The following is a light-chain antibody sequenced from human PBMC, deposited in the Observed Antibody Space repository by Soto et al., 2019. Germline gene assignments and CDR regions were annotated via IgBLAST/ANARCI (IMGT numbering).Light chain of an antibody. CDR3: AAWDGSLNVVL. Sequence: LTQPPSASGTPGQRVTISCSGSSSNIGTNTVNWYQQFPRSAPKLLMYSSNQRPSGVPDRFSGSKSGTSASLAISGLQSEDEADYYCAAWDGSLNVVLFGGGTKVTVL. V-gene: IGLV1-44*01. J-gene: IGLJ3*02. CDR2: SSN. CDR1: SSNIGTNT.